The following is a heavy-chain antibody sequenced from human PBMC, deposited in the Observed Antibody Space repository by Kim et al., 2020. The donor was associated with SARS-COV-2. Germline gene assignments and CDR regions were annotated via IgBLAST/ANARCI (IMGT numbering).Heavy chain of an antibody. CDR3: ARDAVVDQNLDY. J-gene: IGHJ4*02. D-gene: IGHD2-15*01. Sequence: YYADSVKGRFTISRDNAKNSLYLQMNSLRAEDTAVYYCARDAVVDQNLDYWGQGTLVTVSS. V-gene: IGHV3-21*01.